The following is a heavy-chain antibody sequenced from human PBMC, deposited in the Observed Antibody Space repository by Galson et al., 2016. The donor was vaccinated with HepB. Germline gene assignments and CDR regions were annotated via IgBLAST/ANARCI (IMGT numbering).Heavy chain of an antibody. CDR3: AKGPDFWSGYYHFDY. V-gene: IGHV3-23*01. CDR2: ISDSGGST. Sequence: SLRLSCAASGFTFSSYVMTWVRQAPGKGLEWVSTISDSGGSTYSADSVKGRFTISRDNSENTLYLQMKSLRAEDTAIYYCAKGPDFWSGYYHFDYWGQGTLVTVSS. CDR1: GFTFSSYV. D-gene: IGHD3-3*01. J-gene: IGHJ4*02.